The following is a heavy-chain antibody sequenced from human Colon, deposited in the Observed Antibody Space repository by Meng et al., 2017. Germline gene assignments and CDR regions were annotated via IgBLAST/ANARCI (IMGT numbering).Heavy chain of an antibody. Sequence: GESLKISCAASGFTFSSYWLSWVRQAPGKGLEWVSYISSSGSTIYYADSVKGRFTISRDNAKNSLYLQMNSLRAEDTAVYYCARGPLKDIVVVPAAPPMWGLDYWGQGTLVTVSS. CDR3: ARGPLKDIVVVPAAPPMWGLDY. J-gene: IGHJ4*02. CDR1: GFTFSSYW. D-gene: IGHD2-2*01. CDR2: ISSSGSTI. V-gene: IGHV3-48*04.